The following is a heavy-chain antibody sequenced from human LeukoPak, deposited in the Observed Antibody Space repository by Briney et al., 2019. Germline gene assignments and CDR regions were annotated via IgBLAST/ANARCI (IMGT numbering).Heavy chain of an antibody. CDR3: ARDWTGDYGDWAAY. V-gene: IGHV7-4-1*02. J-gene: IGHJ4*02. Sequence: ASMKVSCKASGYTFTSYAMNWVRQAPGQGLEWMGWINTNTGNSTYAQGFTGRFVFSLDTSVSTAYLQISSLKAEDTAVYYCARDWTGDYGDWAAYWGQGTLVAVS. CDR2: INTNTGNS. CDR1: GYTFTSYA. D-gene: IGHD4-17*01.